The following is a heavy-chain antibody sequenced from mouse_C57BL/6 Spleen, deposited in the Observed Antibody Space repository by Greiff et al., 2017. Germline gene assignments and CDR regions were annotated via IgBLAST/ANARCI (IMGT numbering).Heavy chain of an antibody. V-gene: IGHV5-16*01. J-gene: IGHJ4*01. D-gene: IGHD4-1*02. Sequence: EVQRVESEAGLVQPGSSMKLSCTASGFTFTDYYMPWVSQTPETGLEWVADINYDGSSTSYLQSLKGRFIISRDNAKNILYLHMSSLKSEDTATYYCARDQLMDYWGQGTSVTVSS. CDR3: ARDQLMDY. CDR2: INYDGSST. CDR1: GFTFTDYY.